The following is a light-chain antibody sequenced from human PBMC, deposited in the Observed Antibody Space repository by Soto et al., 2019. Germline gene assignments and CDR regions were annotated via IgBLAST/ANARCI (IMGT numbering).Light chain of an antibody. CDR3: QTWGTGIVV. V-gene: IGLV4-69*01. Sequence: QLVLTQSPSASASLGASVKLTCTLSSGHSSYAIAWHQQQPEKGPRYLMKVNSDGSHNKGYGIPDRFSGSSSGAERYLTISSLQSEDEADYYCQTWGTGIVVFGGGTKPTVL. J-gene: IGLJ2*01. CDR1: SGHSSYA. CDR2: VNSDGSH.